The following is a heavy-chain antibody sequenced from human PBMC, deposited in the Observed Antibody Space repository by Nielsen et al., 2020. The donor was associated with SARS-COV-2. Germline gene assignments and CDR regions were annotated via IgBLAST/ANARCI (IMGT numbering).Heavy chain of an antibody. CDR3: AKEVDTGYYYYYGMDV. Sequence: ASVKVSCKVSGYTLTELSMHWVRQAPGKGLEWMGGFDPEDGETIYAQKFQGRVTMTEDTSTDTAYVELNSLRAEDTAVYYCAKEVDTGYYYYYGMDVWGQGTTVTVSS. V-gene: IGHV1-24*01. CDR2: FDPEDGET. J-gene: IGHJ6*02. D-gene: IGHD3-9*01. CDR1: GYTLTELS.